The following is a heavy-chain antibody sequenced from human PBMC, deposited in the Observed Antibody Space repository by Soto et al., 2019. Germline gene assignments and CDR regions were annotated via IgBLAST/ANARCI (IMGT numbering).Heavy chain of an antibody. CDR1: GFTFSTYG. J-gene: IGHJ5*02. Sequence: GGSLRLSCAASGFTFSTYGMHWVRQAPGKGLEWVAVISYDGSNKYYADSVKGRFTISRDNSKNTLYLQMNSLRAEDTAVYYCAKGKRYCSSTSCYAGNWFDPWGQGXLVTVSS. V-gene: IGHV3-30*18. D-gene: IGHD2-2*01. CDR2: ISYDGSNK. CDR3: AKGKRYCSSTSCYAGNWFDP.